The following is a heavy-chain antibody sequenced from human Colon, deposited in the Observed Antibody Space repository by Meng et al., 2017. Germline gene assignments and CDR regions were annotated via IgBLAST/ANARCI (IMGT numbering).Heavy chain of an antibody. J-gene: IGHJ4*02. V-gene: IGHV6-1*01. CDR1: ADSASSNTAA. CDR2: TYYRSKWYN. Sequence: QVQLQQSGPGLVKPSQTLPLTCVLSADSASSNTAAWNWNRQSPSRGLEWLGRTYYRSKWYNEYAVSVKSRMTFNADTSKNQVSLQVNSVTPEDTAVYYCARDHGYSYGLPLDYWGQGILVTVSS. CDR3: ARDHGYSYGLPLDY. D-gene: IGHD5-18*01.